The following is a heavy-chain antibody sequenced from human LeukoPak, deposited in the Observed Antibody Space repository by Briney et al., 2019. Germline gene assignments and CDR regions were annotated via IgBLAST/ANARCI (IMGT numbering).Heavy chain of an antibody. V-gene: IGHV3-23*01. J-gene: IGHJ3*02. CDR2: ISGSGGST. CDR3: ASLDHIVVVTDDAFDI. CDR1: GFTFSSYA. Sequence: GGSLRLSCAASGFTFSSYAMSWVRQAPGKGLEWVSAISGSGGSTYYADSVKGRFTISRDNSKNTLYLQMNSLRAEDTAVYYCASLDHIVVVTDDAFDIWGQGTMVTVSS. D-gene: IGHD3-22*01.